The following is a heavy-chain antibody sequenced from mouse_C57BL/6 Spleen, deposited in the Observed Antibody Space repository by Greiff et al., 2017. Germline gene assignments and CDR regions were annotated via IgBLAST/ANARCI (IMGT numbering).Heavy chain of an antibody. CDR2: IYPRSGNT. V-gene: IGHV1-81*01. Sequence: VQLQQSGAELARPGASVKLSCKASGYTFTSYGISWVKQRTGQGLEWIGEIYPRSGNTYYNEKFKGKATLTADKSSSTAYMELRSLTSEDSAVYFCARKGTYYDYDGGAMDYWGQGTSVTVSS. J-gene: IGHJ4*01. CDR3: ARKGTYYDYDGGAMDY. D-gene: IGHD2-4*01. CDR1: GYTFTSYG.